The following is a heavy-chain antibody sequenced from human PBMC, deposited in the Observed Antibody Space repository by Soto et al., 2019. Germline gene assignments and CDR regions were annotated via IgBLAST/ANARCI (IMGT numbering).Heavy chain of an antibody. CDR1: GFSLSTSGVG. J-gene: IGHJ5*02. D-gene: IGHD4-17*01. V-gene: IGHV2-5*02. Sequence: QITLKESGPTLVEPTQTLTLTCTFSGFSLSTSGVGVGWIRQPPGKALEWLALIYWDDDKRYRPSLKSRLTITKDTSKNQVVLTMTNMDLVDTATYYCAHRLGSDDYGNNWFDPWGQGTLVTVSS. CDR2: IYWDDDK. CDR3: AHRLGSDDYGNNWFDP.